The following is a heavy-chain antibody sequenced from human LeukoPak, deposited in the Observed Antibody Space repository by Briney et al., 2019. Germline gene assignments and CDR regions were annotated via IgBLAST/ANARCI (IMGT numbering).Heavy chain of an antibody. V-gene: IGHV4-4*07. J-gene: IGHJ4*02. D-gene: IGHD2-15*01. CDR3: ARGPPHGGTYFDY. Sequence: SETLSLTCTVSGGFISTYYWSWIRQPAGKELEWIGRIYTSGSTLYNPSLKSRVTISVDTSKNQFSLKLSSATAADTAVYYCARGPPHGGTYFDYWGQGTLVTVSS. CDR1: GGFISTYY. CDR2: IYTSGST.